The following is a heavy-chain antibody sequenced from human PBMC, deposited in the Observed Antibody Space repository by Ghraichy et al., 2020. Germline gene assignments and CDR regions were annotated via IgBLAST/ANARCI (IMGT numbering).Heavy chain of an antibody. CDR1: GFTFSSYW. J-gene: IGHJ4*02. Sequence: GGSLRLTCAASGFTFSSYWMSWVRQAPGKGLEWVANIKQDGSEKYYVDSVKGRFTISRDNAKNSLYLQMNSLRAEDTAVYYCARELRYFDWYYYFDYWGQGTLVTVSS. CDR2: IKQDGSEK. V-gene: IGHV3-7*01. D-gene: IGHD3-9*01. CDR3: ARELRYFDWYYYFDY.